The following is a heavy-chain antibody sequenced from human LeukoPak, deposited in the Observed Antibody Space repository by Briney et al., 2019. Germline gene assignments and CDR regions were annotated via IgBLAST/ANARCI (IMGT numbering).Heavy chain of an antibody. Sequence: GGSLRLSCAASGFTFSSYSMNWVRQAPGKGLEWVSSISSSSSYIYYADSVKGRFTISRGNAKNSLYLQMNSLRAEDTAVYYCARDAYHDAFDIWGQGTMVTVSS. CDR3: ARDAYHDAFDI. CDR2: ISSSSSYI. CDR1: GFTFSSYS. D-gene: IGHD3-16*01. V-gene: IGHV3-21*01. J-gene: IGHJ3*02.